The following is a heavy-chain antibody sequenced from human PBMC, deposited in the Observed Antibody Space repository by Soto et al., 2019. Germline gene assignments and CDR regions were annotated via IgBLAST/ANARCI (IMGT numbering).Heavy chain of an antibody. CDR1: GFTFSSYA. CDR3: SRSRYAQPGGWFDP. J-gene: IGHJ5*02. V-gene: IGHV3-30-3*01. CDR2: ISYDGSNK. Sequence: HPGGSLRLSCAASGFTFSSYAMHWVRQAPGKGLEWVAVISYDGSNKYYADSVKGRFTISRDNSKNTLYLQMNSLRAEDTAVYYCSRSRYAQPGGWFDPWGQGTLVTVSS. D-gene: IGHD6-13*01.